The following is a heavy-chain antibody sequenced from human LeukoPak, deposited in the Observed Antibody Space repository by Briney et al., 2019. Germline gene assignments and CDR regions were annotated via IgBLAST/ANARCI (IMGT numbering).Heavy chain of an antibody. V-gene: IGHV3-43D*03. J-gene: IGHJ4*02. CDR1: GFTFDDYA. Sequence: TGGSLRLSCAASGFTFDDYAMHWVRQAPGKGLEWVSLISWDGGSTYYADSVKGRFTISRDNSKNSLYLQMNSLRAEDTALYYCAKDATYYYDSSGYYPDYWGQGTLVTVSS. CDR2: ISWDGGST. D-gene: IGHD3-22*01. CDR3: AKDATYYYDSSGYYPDY.